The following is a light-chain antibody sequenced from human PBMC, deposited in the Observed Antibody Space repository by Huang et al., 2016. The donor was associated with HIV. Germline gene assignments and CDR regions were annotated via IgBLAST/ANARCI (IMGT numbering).Light chain of an antibody. V-gene: IGKV1-6*02. Sequence: AIQLTQSPSSLSASVGDRVTITCRASQDITNDLVWYQQKPGKSPKLLISAASTLRSGGTSRFSGSGSGTDCTLTISSLQPEDFATYFCLQDFNYPRTFGQGTRVEIK. J-gene: IGKJ1*01. CDR3: LQDFNYPRT. CDR1: QDITND. CDR2: AAS.